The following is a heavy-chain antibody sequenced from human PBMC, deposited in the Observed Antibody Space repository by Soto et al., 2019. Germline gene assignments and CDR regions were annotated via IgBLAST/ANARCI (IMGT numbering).Heavy chain of an antibody. Sequence: QVQLVQSGAEVKTPGSSVKVSCTASGDTFNFYTLSWVRQAPGQGLEWMGRIIPMLGMSNYAQKFQGRVTMIADKSTSTAYMGLSSLRSEETALYYCATNYGTGSAHFDNWGQGTLVTVSS. J-gene: IGHJ4*02. CDR3: ATNYGTGSAHFDN. D-gene: IGHD3-10*01. CDR2: IIPMLGMS. CDR1: GDTFNFYT. V-gene: IGHV1-69*02.